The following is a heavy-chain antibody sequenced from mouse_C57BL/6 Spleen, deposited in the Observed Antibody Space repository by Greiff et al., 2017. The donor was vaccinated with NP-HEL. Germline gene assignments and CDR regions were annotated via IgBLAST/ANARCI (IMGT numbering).Heavy chain of an antibody. CDR2: INPNNGGT. V-gene: IGHV1-26*01. J-gene: IGHJ2*01. D-gene: IGHD6-1*01. CDR3: ARSGPNPPFDY. Sequence: EVQLQQSGPELVKPGASVKISCKASGYTFTDYYMNWVKQSHGKSLEWIGDINPNNGGTSYNQKFKGKATLTVDKSSSTAYMELRSLTSEDSAVYYCARSGPNPPFDYWGQGTTLTVSS. CDR1: GYTFTDYY.